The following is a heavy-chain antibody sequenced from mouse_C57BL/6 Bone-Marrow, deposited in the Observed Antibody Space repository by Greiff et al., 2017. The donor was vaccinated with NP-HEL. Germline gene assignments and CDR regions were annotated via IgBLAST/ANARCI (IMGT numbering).Heavy chain of an antibody. J-gene: IGHJ3*01. CDR1: GFTFSDYG. V-gene: IGHV5-17*01. CDR3: ARGADWFAY. CDR2: ISSGSSTI. Sequence: EVKLVESGGGLVKPGGSLKLSCAASGFTFSDYGMHWVRQAPEKGLEWVAYISSGSSTIYYADKVKGRFPISRDNAKNTLFLQMTSLRSEDTAMYYCARGADWFAYWGQGTLVTVSA.